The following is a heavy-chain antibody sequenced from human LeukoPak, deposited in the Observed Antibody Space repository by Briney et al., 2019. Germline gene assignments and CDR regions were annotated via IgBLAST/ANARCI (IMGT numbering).Heavy chain of an antibody. Sequence: GGSLRLSCAASGFTFSSYWMSWVRQAPGKGLEWVANIKQDGSERYDVDSVKGRFTISRDNAKNSLYLQMNSLRAEDTAVYYCVRDGLVGAPRGYYFDYWGQGTLVTVSS. CDR2: IKQDGSER. CDR1: GFTFSSYW. D-gene: IGHD1-26*01. CDR3: VRDGLVGAPRGYYFDY. V-gene: IGHV3-7*01. J-gene: IGHJ4*02.